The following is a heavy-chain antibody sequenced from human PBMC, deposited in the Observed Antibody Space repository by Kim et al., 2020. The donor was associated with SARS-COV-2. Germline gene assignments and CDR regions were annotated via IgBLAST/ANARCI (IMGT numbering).Heavy chain of an antibody. D-gene: IGHD3-22*01. Sequence: SETLSLTCAVYGGSFSGYYWSWIRQPPGKGLEWIGEINHSGSTNYNPSLKSRVTISVDTSKNQFSLKLSSVTAAATAVYYCARVPWSSGYYYSLHYYYGMDVWGQGTTVTVSS. V-gene: IGHV4-34*01. CDR1: GGSFSGYY. CDR2: INHSGST. CDR3: ARVPWSSGYYYSLHYYYGMDV. J-gene: IGHJ6*02.